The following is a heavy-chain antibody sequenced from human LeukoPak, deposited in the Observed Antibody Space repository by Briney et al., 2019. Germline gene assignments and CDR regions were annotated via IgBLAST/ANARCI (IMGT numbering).Heavy chain of an antibody. CDR3: ARYPILAYCGGNCPNWFDP. CDR2: IYYSGSI. D-gene: IGHD2-21*02. Sequence: SETLSLTCPVSGGSISSSSYYWRGLRQPPGKALEWLRSIYYSGSIYYNPSLKRRVTISVDTSKNQFSLKLSSVTAADTAVYYCARYPILAYCGGNCPNWFDPWGQGTLVTVSS. J-gene: IGHJ5*02. V-gene: IGHV4-39*07. CDR1: GGSISSSSYY.